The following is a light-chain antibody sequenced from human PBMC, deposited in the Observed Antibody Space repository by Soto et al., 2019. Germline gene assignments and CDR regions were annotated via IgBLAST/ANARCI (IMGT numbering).Light chain of an antibody. Sequence: DTVSTQSPGTLSLTSGERATLSCRASQSISGTYLAWYQQKPGQSPRLLIYSASTRAPGIPDRFSGSGSGTDFTLTISRLEPEDFAVYYCQQYDNSRLSFGGGTKVEIK. J-gene: IGKJ4*01. CDR2: SAS. CDR1: QSISGTY. V-gene: IGKV3-20*01. CDR3: QQYDNSRLS.